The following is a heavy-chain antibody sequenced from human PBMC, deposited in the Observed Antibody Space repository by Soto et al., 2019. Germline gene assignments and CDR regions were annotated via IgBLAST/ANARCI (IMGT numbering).Heavy chain of an antibody. Sequence: SETLSLTCTVSGGSISSGGYYWSWIRQHPGKGLEWIGYIYYSGSTYYNPSLKSRVTISVDTSKNQFSLKLSSVTAADTAVYYCAREGGSSSIDYWGQGTLVTVSS. CDR2: IYYSGST. D-gene: IGHD6-13*01. V-gene: IGHV4-31*03. J-gene: IGHJ4*02. CDR1: GGSISSGGYY. CDR3: AREGGSSSIDY.